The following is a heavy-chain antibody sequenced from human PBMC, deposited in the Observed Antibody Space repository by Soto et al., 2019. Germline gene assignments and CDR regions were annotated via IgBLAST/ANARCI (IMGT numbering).Heavy chain of an antibody. CDR3: ARDLALDYYDSSCYPN. D-gene: IGHD3-22*01. V-gene: IGHV3-48*02. Sequence: PGGSLRLSCAASGFTFSSYSMNWVRQAPGKGLEWVSYISSSSSTIYYADSVKGRFTISRDNAKNSLYLQMNSLRDEDTAVYYCARDLALDYYDSSCYPNWGQGTLVTVSS. CDR1: GFTFSSYS. CDR2: ISSSSSTI. J-gene: IGHJ4*02.